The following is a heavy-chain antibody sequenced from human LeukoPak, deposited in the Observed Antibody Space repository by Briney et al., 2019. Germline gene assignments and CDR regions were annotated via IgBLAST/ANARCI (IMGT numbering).Heavy chain of an antibody. J-gene: IGHJ4*02. CDR1: GYTFTSYG. CDR2: ISAYNGNT. D-gene: IGHD6-19*01. CDR3: ARDLSVAGPFDY. Sequence: ASVKVSCKASGYTFTSYGISWVRPAPGRGREWMGWISAYNGNTNYSQKLQGRVTITTDTSTSTAYMGRRGLRSDDTAVYYCARDLSVAGPFDYWGQGTLVTVSS. V-gene: IGHV1-18*01.